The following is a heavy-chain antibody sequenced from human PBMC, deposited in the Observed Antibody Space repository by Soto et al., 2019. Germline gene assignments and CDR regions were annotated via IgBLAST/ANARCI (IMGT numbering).Heavy chain of an antibody. J-gene: IGHJ4*02. CDR3: ARLKASSGYIFDY. D-gene: IGHD3-22*01. V-gene: IGHV4-59*01. CDR1: GGSISSYY. Sequence: PSETLSLTCTVSGGSISSYYWSWIRQPPGKGLEWIGYIYYSGSTNYNPSLKSRVTISVDTSKNQFSLKLSSVTAADTAVYYCARLKASSGYIFDYWGQGTLVTVSS. CDR2: IYYSGST.